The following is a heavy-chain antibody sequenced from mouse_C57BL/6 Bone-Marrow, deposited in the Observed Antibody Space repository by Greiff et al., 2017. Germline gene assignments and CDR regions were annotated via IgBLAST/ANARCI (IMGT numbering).Heavy chain of an antibody. J-gene: IGHJ3*01. CDR1: GYTFTSYW. Sequence: QVHVKQSGAELARPGASVKMSCKASGYTFTSYWITWVKQRPGQGLEWIGDIYPASGSTNYNEKFKSKATMTVDTSSNTAYMQLSSLTSEDSAVYYCCSTGYDDRCFAYWGQGTLVTVSA. CDR2: IYPASGST. V-gene: IGHV1-55*01. D-gene: IGHD2-3*01. CDR3: CSTGYDDRCFAY.